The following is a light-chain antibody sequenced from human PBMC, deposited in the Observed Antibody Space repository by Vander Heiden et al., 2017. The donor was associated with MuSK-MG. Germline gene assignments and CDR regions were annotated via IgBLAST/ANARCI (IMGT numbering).Light chain of an antibody. CDR3: QQRYSNHPEDT. J-gene: IGKJ4*01. CDR1: QSISSY. V-gene: IGKV1-39*01. Sequence: DIQMTQSPSSLSASVGDRVTITCRASQSISSYLNWYQQKPGKAPKLLIYAASSLQSGVKSRFSGSGYGTDFTLTISSLQPEDFATYYCQQRYSNHPEDTFGGGTKVEIK. CDR2: AAS.